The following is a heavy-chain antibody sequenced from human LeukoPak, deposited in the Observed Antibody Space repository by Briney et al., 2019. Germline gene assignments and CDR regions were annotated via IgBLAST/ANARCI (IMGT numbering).Heavy chain of an antibody. V-gene: IGHV1-46*01. CDR2: INPSGGST. CDR3: ARALAVPLDYYGMDV. D-gene: IGHD3-10*02. J-gene: IGHJ6*02. CDR1: GYTFTSYY. Sequence: ASVKVSCKASGYTFTSYYMHWVRQAPGQGLEWMGIINPSGGSTSYAQKFQGRVTMTRDTSTSTVYMELSSLRSEDTAVYYCARALAVPLDYYGMDVWGQGTTVTVFS.